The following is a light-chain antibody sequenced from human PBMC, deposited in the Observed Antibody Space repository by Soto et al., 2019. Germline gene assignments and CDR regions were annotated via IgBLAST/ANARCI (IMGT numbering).Light chain of an antibody. CDR1: QSLLHSNGYNY. J-gene: IGKJ1*01. CDR2: LGS. V-gene: IGKV2-28*01. Sequence: DIVMTQSPLSLPVTPGEPASISCRSSQSLLHSNGYNYLDWYLQKPGQSPQLLIYLGSNRASGVPDRFSGSGSGTDFTLKISRVEAEDVGVYYCQQSGTFGQGTKVDIK. CDR3: QQSGT.